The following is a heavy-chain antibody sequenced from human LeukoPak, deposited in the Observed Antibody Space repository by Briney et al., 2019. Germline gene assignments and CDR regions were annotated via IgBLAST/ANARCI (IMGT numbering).Heavy chain of an antibody. CDR2: ISSSSSYI. Sequence: PGGSLRLSCAASGFTFSSYSMNWVRQAPGKGLEWVSSISSSSSYIYYADTVKGRFTISRDNAKNSLYLQMNSLRAEDTAVYYCARVLRLLHSYYYYYMDVWGKGTTVTVSS. CDR1: GFTFSSYS. D-gene: IGHD6-25*01. V-gene: IGHV3-21*01. J-gene: IGHJ6*03. CDR3: ARVLRLLHSYYYYYMDV.